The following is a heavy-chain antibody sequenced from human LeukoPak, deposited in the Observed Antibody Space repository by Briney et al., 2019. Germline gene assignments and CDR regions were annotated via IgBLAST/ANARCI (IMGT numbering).Heavy chain of an antibody. CDR2: IYTGGST. CDR3: AKAPVTTCRGAFCYPFDY. CDR1: GFTVSGNC. V-gene: IGHV3-53*01. J-gene: IGHJ4*02. Sequence: GGSLRLSCAASGFTVSGNCMSWVRQAPGKGLEWVADIYTGGSTYSTDSVKGRFTISRDSSKNTLFLQMNRLRPEDAAVHYCAKAPVTTCRGAFCYPFDYWGLGTLVTVSS. D-gene: IGHD2-15*01.